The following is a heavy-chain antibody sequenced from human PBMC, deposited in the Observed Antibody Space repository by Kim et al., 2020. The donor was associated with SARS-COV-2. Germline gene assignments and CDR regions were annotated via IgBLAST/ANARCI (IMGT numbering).Heavy chain of an antibody. CDR3: ARAGGGQPMDS. V-gene: IGHV3-72*01. CDR2: T. D-gene: IGHD2-15*01. J-gene: IGHJ4*02. Sequence: TEYAASVKGRFTISRDGSNDSLYLQMNSLKTEDTAVYYCARAGGGQPMDSWGQGTLVTVSS.